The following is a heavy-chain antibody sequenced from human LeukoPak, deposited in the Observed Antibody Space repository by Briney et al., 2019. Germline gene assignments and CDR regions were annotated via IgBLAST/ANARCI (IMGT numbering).Heavy chain of an antibody. J-gene: IGHJ6*03. V-gene: IGHV3-7*01. Sequence: GGSLRLSCAASGFTFSSYWMSWVRQAPGKGLEWVANIKQDGSEKYYVDSVKGRFTISRDNAKNSLYLQMNSLRAEDTAVYYCARWPPDYYYYYMDVWGKGTTVTISS. CDR2: IKQDGSEK. CDR1: GFTFSSYW. CDR3: ARWPPDYYYYYMDV.